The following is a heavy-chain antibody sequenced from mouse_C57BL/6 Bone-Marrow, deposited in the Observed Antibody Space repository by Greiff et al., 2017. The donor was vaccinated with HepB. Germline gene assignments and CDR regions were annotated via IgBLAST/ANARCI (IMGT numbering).Heavy chain of an antibody. CDR1: GFTFSDYY. Sequence: EVKVVESGGGLVQPGGSLKLSCAASGFTFSDYYMYWVRQTPEKRLEWVAYISNGGGSTYYPDTVKGRFTISRDNAKNTLYLQMSRLKSEDTAMYDCARGRWLLRGYFDVWGTGTTVTVSS. D-gene: IGHD2-3*01. J-gene: IGHJ1*03. V-gene: IGHV5-12*01. CDR2: ISNGGGST. CDR3: ARGRWLLRGYFDV.